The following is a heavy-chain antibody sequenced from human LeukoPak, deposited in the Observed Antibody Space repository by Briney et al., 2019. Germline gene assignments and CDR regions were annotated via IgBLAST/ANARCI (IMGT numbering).Heavy chain of an antibody. CDR2: ISSSGSTI. V-gene: IGHV3-48*03. CDR3: ARDPGGDSSGWQPIDYYFDY. Sequence: GGSLRLSCAASGFTFSSYEMNWVRQAPGKGLEWVSYISSSGSTIYYADSAKGRFTISRDNAKNSLYLQMNSLRAEDTAVYYCARDPGGDSSGWQPIDYYFDYWGQGTLVTVSS. J-gene: IGHJ4*02. CDR1: GFTFSSYE. D-gene: IGHD6-19*01.